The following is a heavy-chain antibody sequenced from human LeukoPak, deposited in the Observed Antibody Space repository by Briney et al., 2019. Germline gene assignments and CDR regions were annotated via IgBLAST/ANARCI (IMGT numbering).Heavy chain of an antibody. CDR3: ARNGAAAGNYYYYGMDV. CDR1: GDSINSYY. V-gene: IGHV4-59*01. J-gene: IGHJ6*02. D-gene: IGHD6-13*01. Sequence: SETLSLTCTVSGDSINSYYWSWIRQPPGKGLEWVGYIYYSGNTNYNPSLKSRVTISVDTSKKQFSLKLSLVTAADTAVYYCARNGAAAGNYYYYGMDVWGQGTTLTVSS. CDR2: IYYSGNT.